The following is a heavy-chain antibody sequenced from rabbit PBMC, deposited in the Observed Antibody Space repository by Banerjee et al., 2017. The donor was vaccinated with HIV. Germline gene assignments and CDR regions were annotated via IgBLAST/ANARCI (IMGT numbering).Heavy chain of an antibody. J-gene: IGHJ4*01. CDR2: IDPVFGST. CDR1: GIDFSLYY. D-gene: IGHD6-1*01. CDR3: ARDVASDGYYLNL. Sequence: QLKESGGGLVQPGGSLKLSCKASGIDFSLYYMSWVRQAPGKGLEWIGYIDPVFGSTYYASWVNGRFTISSHNAQNTLYLQLNSLTAADTATYFCARDVASDGYYLNLWGPGTL. V-gene: IGHV1S7*01.